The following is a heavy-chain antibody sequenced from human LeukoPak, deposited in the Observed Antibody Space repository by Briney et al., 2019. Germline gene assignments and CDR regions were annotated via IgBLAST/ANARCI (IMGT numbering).Heavy chain of an antibody. D-gene: IGHD3-10*01. V-gene: IGHV4-34*01. CDR2: INHSGST. Sequence: SETLSLTCAVYGGSFSGYYWSWIRQPPGKRLEWIGEINHSGSTNYNPSLKSRVAVSVDTSKNQFSLEVNSVTAADTAVYFCVGEKSFFGEAIWSQGTMVTVSS. CDR3: VGEKSFFGEAI. CDR1: GGSFSGYY. J-gene: IGHJ3*02.